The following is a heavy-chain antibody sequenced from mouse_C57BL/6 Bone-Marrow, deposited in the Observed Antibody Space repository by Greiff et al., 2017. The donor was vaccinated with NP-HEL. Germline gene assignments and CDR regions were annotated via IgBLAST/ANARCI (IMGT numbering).Heavy chain of an antibody. J-gene: IGHJ4*01. V-gene: IGHV1-64*01. D-gene: IGHD6-1*01. CDR2: IHPNSGST. Sequence: VQLQQSGAELVKPGASVKLSCKASGYTFTSYWMYWVKQRPGQGLEWIGMIHPNSGSTNYTDKFKGQATLTGDKASSTAYMQLSSLTSEYSAVYYGASSLSPYSMDYWGQGTSVTVSS. CDR3: ASSLSPYSMDY. CDR1: GYTFTSYW.